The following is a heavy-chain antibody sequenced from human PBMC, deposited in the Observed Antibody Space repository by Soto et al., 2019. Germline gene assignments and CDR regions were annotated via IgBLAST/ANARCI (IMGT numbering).Heavy chain of an antibody. CDR1: GFIFGNYM. CDR2: IRDGGEST. J-gene: IGHJ3*02. Sequence: EVQLLESGGGLVQPGESLRLSCAVSGFIFGNYMMTWVRQAPGKGLEWVSTIRDGGESTYYADSVKGRFTISRDNSKDTWXLQMDSLGVEDTAVYYCAPHVHCSGGSCHYDAFDIRGQGTMVTVSS. CDR3: APHVHCSGGSCHYDAFDI. V-gene: IGHV3-23*01. D-gene: IGHD2-15*01.